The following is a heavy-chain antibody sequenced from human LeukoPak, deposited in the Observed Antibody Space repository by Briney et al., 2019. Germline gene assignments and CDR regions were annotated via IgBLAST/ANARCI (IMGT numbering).Heavy chain of an antibody. V-gene: IGHV5-10-1*01. CDR2: IDPSDSYT. Sequence: GESLRISCKGSGYSFTSYWISWGRQMPGKGLEWMGRIDPSDSYTNYSPSFQGHVTISADKSISTAYLQWSSLKASDTAMYYCARPSGYGDYDYGMDVWGKGTTVTVSS. J-gene: IGHJ6*04. CDR1: GYSFTSYW. D-gene: IGHD4-17*01. CDR3: ARPSGYGDYDYGMDV.